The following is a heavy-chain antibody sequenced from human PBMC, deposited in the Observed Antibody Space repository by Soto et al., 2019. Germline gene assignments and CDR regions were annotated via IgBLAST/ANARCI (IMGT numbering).Heavy chain of an antibody. CDR1: GYTFTSYG. CDR3: ARTGLRYFDWLLSGQSWFDP. Sequence: ASVKVSCKASGYTFTSYGSNWVRQTPGQGREWMGWISAYNGNTNYAQKLQGRVTMTTDTSTSTAYMELRSLRSDDTAVYYCARTGLRYFDWLLSGQSWFDPWGQGTLVTVSS. V-gene: IGHV1-18*01. J-gene: IGHJ5*02. CDR2: ISAYNGNT. D-gene: IGHD3-9*01.